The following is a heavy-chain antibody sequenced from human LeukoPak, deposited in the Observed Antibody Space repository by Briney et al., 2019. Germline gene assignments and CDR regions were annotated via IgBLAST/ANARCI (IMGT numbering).Heavy chain of an antibody. CDR2: ISRSSDSI. CDR3: VRDGSNLDC. J-gene: IGHJ4*02. Sequence: GGSLRLSCAASGFSFSTYSMSWVRQAPGRGLEWISYISRSSDSIYYADSVKGRFTISRDNAKNSLYLQMNSLRAEDTAVYYCVRDGSNLDCWGQGMLVTVSS. CDR1: GFSFSTYS. V-gene: IGHV3-48*01.